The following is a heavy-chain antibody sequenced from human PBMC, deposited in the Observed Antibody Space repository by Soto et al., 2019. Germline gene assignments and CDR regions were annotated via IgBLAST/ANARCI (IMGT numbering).Heavy chain of an antibody. Sequence: PGGSLRLSCAASGFTFSSYSMNWVRQAPGKGLEWVSSISSSSSYIYYADSVKGRFTISRDNAKNSLYLQMNSLRAEDTAVYYCAKSLYDYVWGILLWGQGTLVTVSS. D-gene: IGHD3-16*01. CDR1: GFTFSSYS. J-gene: IGHJ4*02. V-gene: IGHV3-21*01. CDR2: ISSSSSYI. CDR3: AKSLYDYVWGILL.